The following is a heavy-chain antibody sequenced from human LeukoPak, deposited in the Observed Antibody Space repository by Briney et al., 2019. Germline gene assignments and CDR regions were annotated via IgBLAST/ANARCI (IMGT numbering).Heavy chain of an antibody. V-gene: IGHV1-18*01. CDR1: GYTFSSYG. CDR2: ISAYNGNT. D-gene: IGHD3-10*01. Sequence: ASLKVSCKASGYTFSSYGISWVRQAPGQGLEWMGWISAYNGNTNYAQNLQGRVTMTTDTSTSTAYMELRSLRSDDTAVYYCARVGGGIITMATNWFDPWGQGTLVTVSS. CDR3: ARVGGGIITMATNWFDP. J-gene: IGHJ5*02.